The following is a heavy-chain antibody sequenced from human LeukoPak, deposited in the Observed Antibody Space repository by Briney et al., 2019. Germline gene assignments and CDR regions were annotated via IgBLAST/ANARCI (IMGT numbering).Heavy chain of an antibody. CDR1: GFTFSSYG. Sequence: GGSLRLSCAASGFTFSSYGMSWVRQAPGKGLEWVSAISGSGGSTYYADSAKGRFTISRDNSKNTLYLQMNSLRAEDTAVYYCARNSGSYSRPRPYYFDYWGQGTLVTVSS. D-gene: IGHD1-26*01. V-gene: IGHV3-23*01. CDR2: ISGSGGST. CDR3: ARNSGSYSRPRPYYFDY. J-gene: IGHJ4*02.